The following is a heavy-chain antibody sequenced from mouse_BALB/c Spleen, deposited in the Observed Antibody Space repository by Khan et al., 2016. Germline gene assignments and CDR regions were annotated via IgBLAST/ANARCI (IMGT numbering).Heavy chain of an antibody. CDR2: ISYSGST. CDR3: ARHYYGSSYYFDY. D-gene: IGHD1-1*01. J-gene: IGHJ2*01. V-gene: IGHV3-8*02. Sequence: EVQLVESGPSLVKPSQTLSLTCSVTGDSITSGYWNWIRKFPGNKLEYMGYISYSGSTYYNPSLKSRISITRDTSKNQYYLQLNSVTTEDTATYYCARHYYGSSYYFDYWGQGTTLTVSS. CDR1: GDSITSGY.